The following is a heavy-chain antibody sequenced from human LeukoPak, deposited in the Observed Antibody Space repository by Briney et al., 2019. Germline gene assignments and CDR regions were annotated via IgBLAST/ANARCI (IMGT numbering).Heavy chain of an antibody. Sequence: GGSLRLSCTASGFTFGDYAMSWFRQAPGKGLEWVGFIRSKAYGGTTEYAASVKGRLTISRDDSKSIAYLQMNSLKTEGTAVYYCTRATLPTYYYDSSGYYLRWGQGTLVTVSS. V-gene: IGHV3-49*03. D-gene: IGHD3-22*01. CDR3: TRATLPTYYYDSSGYYLR. J-gene: IGHJ4*02. CDR2: IRSKAYGGTT. CDR1: GFTFGDYA.